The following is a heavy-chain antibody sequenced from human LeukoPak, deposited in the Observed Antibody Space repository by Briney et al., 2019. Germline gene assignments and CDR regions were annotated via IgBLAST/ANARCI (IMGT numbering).Heavy chain of an antibody. CDR1: GYTFTSYD. CDR3: ARGRKPRYYFDY. Sequence: GASVKVSCKASGYTFTSYDINWVRQATGQGLEWMGWMNPNSGNTGYAQKFQGRVTMTRNTSISTAYMELSSLRSEDTAVYYCARGRKPRYYFDYWGQGNLVTVSS. V-gene: IGHV1-8*01. CDR2: MNPNSGNT. J-gene: IGHJ4*02.